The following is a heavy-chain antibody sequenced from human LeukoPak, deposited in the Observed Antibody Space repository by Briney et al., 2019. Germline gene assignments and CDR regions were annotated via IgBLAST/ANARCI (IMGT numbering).Heavy chain of an antibody. CDR2: IYHSGST. CDR1: GDSISSARNY. D-gene: IGHD4-17*01. CDR3: ARAIDYGDIYFDY. Sequence: SETLSLTCSVSGDSISSARNYWGWIRQPPGKGLEWIGSIYHSGSTYYNPSLKSRVTISVDTSKNQFSLKLSSVTAADTAVYYCARAIDYGDIYFDYWGQGTLVTVSS. V-gene: IGHV4-38-2*02. J-gene: IGHJ4*02.